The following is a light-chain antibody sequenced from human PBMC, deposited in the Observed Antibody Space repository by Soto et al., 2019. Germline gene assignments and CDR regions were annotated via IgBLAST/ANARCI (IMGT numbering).Light chain of an antibody. J-gene: IGKJ5*01. CDR2: AAS. CDR1: QGISSY. CDR3: QKYDNSPIN. Sequence: QLPPSPSSISASVWDRAHINFMASQGISSYLAWYQQKPGKAPKLLIYAASTLQSGVPSRFSGSGSGTDFTLTIRRLEPDDFAVYYCQKYDNSPINCGKGPRRAIK. V-gene: IGKV1-9*01.